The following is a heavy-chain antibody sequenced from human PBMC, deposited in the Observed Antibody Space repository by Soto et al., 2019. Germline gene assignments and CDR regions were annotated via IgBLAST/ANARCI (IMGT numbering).Heavy chain of an antibody. J-gene: IGHJ4*02. V-gene: IGHV3-48*01. CDR1: GFTFSSYS. CDR3: ARDSILVRGVIFDY. CDR2: ISSSSSTI. Sequence: SGGSLRLSCAASGFTFSSYSMNWVRQAPGKGLEWVSYISSSSSTIYYADSVKGRFTISRDNAKNSLYLQMNSLRAEDTAVYYCARDSILVRGVIFDYWGQGTLVTVSS. D-gene: IGHD3-10*01.